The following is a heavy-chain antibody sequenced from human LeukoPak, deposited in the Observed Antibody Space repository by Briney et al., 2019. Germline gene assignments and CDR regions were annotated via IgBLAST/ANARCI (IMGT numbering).Heavy chain of an antibody. CDR2: IYYSGST. V-gene: IGHV4-59*01. Sequence: ETLSLTCTVSGGSISSYYWSWIRQPPGKGLEWIGYIYYSGSTNYNPSLKSRVTISVDTSKNQFSLKLSSVTAADTAVYYCARAYSSSWYWNWFDPWGQGTLVTVSS. J-gene: IGHJ5*02. CDR1: GGSISSYY. D-gene: IGHD6-13*01. CDR3: ARAYSSSWYWNWFDP.